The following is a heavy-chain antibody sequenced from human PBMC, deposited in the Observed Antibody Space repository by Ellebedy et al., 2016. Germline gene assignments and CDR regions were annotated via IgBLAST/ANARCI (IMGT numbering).Heavy chain of an antibody. CDR1: GFTFSNYA. CDR3: ARGIAVHPYDAFDI. CDR2: ISGSGGST. D-gene: IGHD2-21*01. V-gene: IGHV3-23*01. Sequence: GESLKISXAVSGFTFSNYAMSWVRQAPGKGLEWVSGISGSGGSTYYADSVKGRFTISRDNAENTLYLQMDSLRAEDTAVYYCARGIAVHPYDAFDIWGQGTMVTVSS. J-gene: IGHJ3*02.